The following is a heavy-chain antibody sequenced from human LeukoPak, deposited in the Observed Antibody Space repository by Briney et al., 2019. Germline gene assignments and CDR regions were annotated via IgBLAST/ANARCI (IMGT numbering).Heavy chain of an antibody. CDR1: GYTFTDYY. D-gene: IGHD2-8*01. Sequence: GASVKVSCKASGYTFTDYYMHWVQQAPGKGLEWMGRVDPENGETIYAEKFQGRATITADTSTDTAYMELSSLRSEDTAVYYCHQLGSDTNGVLLWGQGTLVTVSS. V-gene: IGHV1-69-2*01. CDR3: HQLGSDTNGVLL. CDR2: VDPENGET. J-gene: IGHJ4*02.